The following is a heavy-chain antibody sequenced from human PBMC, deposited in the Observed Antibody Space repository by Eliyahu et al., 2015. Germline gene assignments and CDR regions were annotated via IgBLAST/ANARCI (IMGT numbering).Heavy chain of an antibody. CDR1: GGPIKXHY. V-gene: IGHV4-4*07. CDR3: ARVGDYGDYEDSYFDV. D-gene: IGHD4-17*01. CDR2: FFVGGSP. J-gene: IGHJ4*02. Sequence: VHLQESGPGLVKASETLSLTCTVSGGPIKXHYWNWIRQPAGKGLEWIGRFFVGGSPKYNPPLESRVTLSEDTSENQFSLTLTSVTAADTAVYFCARVGDYGDYEDSYFDVWGQGALVTVSS.